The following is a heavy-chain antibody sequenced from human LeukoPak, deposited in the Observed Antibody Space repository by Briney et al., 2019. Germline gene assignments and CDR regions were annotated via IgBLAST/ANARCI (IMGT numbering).Heavy chain of an antibody. J-gene: IGHJ4*02. Sequence: SVKVSSKASGGTFSSYAISWVRQAPGQGLEWMGRIIRTLEIANYAQSFQGRVTITADKSTSTAYMELSSLRPEDTAIYYCARVISGSWLWFWGQGTLVTVSS. CDR3: ARVISGSWLWF. CDR1: GGTFSSYA. CDR2: IIRTLEIA. D-gene: IGHD6-13*01. V-gene: IGHV1-69*04.